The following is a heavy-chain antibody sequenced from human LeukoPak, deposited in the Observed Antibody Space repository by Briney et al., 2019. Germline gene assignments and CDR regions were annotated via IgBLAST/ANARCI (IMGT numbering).Heavy chain of an antibody. Sequence: GGSLRLSCAASGFTLSSSWMGWVRQTPGKGLEGVAMIQEDGSGETYVDSVQGRFTIFRDNAKNSLYLQMHSLRVEDTSVYYCTRGGGDLWGQGTLVTVSS. J-gene: IGHJ4*01. CDR1: GFTLSSSW. V-gene: IGHV3-7*01. CDR2: IQEDGSGE. CDR3: TRGGGDL. D-gene: IGHD2-21*02.